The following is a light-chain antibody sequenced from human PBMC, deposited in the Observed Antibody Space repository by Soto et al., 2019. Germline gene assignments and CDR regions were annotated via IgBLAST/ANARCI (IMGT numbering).Light chain of an antibody. CDR1: SSGFGSYNY. CDR3: SSYTSSSTLYL. CDR2: EVS. V-gene: IGLV2-14*01. Sequence: QSVLAQPASVSGSAGQSITLSCTGTSSGFGSYNYVSWYQRHPGKAPKLLIYEVSDRPSGVSSRFSGSKSGNTASLTISGLXAEDEADYYGSSYTSSSTLYLFGTGTKVTVL. J-gene: IGLJ1*01.